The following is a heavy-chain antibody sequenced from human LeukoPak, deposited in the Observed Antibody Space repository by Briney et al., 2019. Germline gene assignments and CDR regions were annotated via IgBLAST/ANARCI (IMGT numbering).Heavy chain of an antibody. CDR2: IKQDGSNK. V-gene: IGHV3-7*01. CDR3: ARDDCSSISCYHNWFDP. D-gene: IGHD2-2*01. J-gene: IGHJ5*02. CDR1: GFTISSYW. Sequence: AGGSLSLSCAASGFTISSYWMSWVRQAPGKGLEWVANIKQDGSNKYYVDSVKGRITISRDNAKNSLYLQMNSLRAEDTSVYYCARDDCSSISCYHNWFDPWGQGTLVTVSS.